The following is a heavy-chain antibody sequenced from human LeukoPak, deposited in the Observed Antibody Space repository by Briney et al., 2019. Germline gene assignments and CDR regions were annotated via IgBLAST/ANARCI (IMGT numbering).Heavy chain of an antibody. V-gene: IGHV3-73*01. J-gene: IGHJ3*02. CDR2: IRNKANSYAT. CDR3: AKVLNRGYSGYGYRDAFDI. D-gene: IGHD5-12*01. CDR1: GFTFSGSA. Sequence: GGSLRLSCAASGFTFSGSAMHWVRQASGKGLEWVGRIRNKANSYATAYSASVKGRFTISRDNSKNTLYLQMNSLRAEDTAVYYCAKVLNRGYSGYGYRDAFDIWGQGTMVTVSS.